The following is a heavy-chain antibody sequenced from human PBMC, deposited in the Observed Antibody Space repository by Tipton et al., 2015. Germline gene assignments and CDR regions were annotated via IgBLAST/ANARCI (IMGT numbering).Heavy chain of an antibody. V-gene: IGHV1-24*01. Sequence: QVQLVQSGAEVKKPGASVQVFCKVSGYSLSQLAIHWVRQTPGKGLEWMGGLDPEEGETIYAEDFQGRVTMAEDTSSETAYMALSGLRSEDTAVYYCTTVPYHYDTAYPLYWGQGTLVTVSS. CDR3: TTVPYHYDTAYPLY. D-gene: IGHD3-22*01. CDR1: GYSLSQLA. J-gene: IGHJ4*02. CDR2: LDPEEGET.